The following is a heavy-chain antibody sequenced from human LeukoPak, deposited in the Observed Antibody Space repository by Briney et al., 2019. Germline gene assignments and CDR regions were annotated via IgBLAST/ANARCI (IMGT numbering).Heavy chain of an antibody. CDR3: AKGRGTTVTSAANY. CDR1: GFTFSSYA. CDR2: ISGSDDKT. D-gene: IGHD4-17*01. V-gene: IGHV3-23*01. J-gene: IGHJ4*02. Sequence: GGSLRLSCAASGFTFSSYAMSWVRQAPGKGLEWVSSISGSDDKTYYADSVKDRFTISRGNSKNTLSLQMNSLRAEDTAVYYCAKGRGTTVTSAANYWGQGTLVTVSS.